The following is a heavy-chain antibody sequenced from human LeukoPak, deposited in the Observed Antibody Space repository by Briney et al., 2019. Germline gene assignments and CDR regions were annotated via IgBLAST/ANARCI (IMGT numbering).Heavy chain of an antibody. CDR1: GFRCINHG. V-gene: IGHV3-48*02. CDR3: ASVEGRTVNTMYYDQ. J-gene: IGHJ4*02. Sequence: GGSLRLSCAASGFRCINHGTICVRPTLGKGLEWLSYICVGSGTKHYAHSVKDRFTISRDDVKNSVYMQKKTVRDEKTPVHFFASVEGRTVNTMYYDQWGQGTLVTVSS. D-gene: IGHD3-10*01. CDR2: ICVGSGTK.